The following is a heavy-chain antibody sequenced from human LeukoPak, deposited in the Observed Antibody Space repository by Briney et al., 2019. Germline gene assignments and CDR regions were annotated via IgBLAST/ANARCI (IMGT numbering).Heavy chain of an antibody. CDR3: ARSIRGYYLYY. Sequence: PSQTLSLTCTVSGGSISSGGYYWSWIRQHPGKGLEWIGYIYYSGSTYYNPSFKIRVTISVDTSKNQFSLKLSSVTAADTAVYYCARSIRGYYLYYWGQGTLVTVSS. J-gene: IGHJ4*02. CDR1: GGSISSGGYY. D-gene: IGHD3-3*01. CDR2: IYYSGST. V-gene: IGHV4-31*03.